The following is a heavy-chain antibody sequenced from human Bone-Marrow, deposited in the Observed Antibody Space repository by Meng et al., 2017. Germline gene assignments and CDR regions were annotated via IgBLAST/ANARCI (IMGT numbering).Heavy chain of an antibody. D-gene: IGHD1-26*01. V-gene: IGHV3-30*04. CDR3: ARVEVGATTLSRGDAFDI. CDR1: GFTFSSYA. CDR2: ISYDGSNK. Sequence: GGSLRLSCAASGFTFSSYAMHWVRQAPGKGLEWVAVISYDGSNKYYADSVKGRFTISRDNSKNTLYLQMNSLRAEDTAVYHCARVEVGATTLSRGDAFDIWGQGTMVTVSS. J-gene: IGHJ3*02.